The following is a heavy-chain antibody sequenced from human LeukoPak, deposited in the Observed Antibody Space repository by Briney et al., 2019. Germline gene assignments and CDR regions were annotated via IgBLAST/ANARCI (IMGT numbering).Heavy chain of an antibody. CDR1: GYSFTIYW. CDR3: ARGEGYGDYRRNFDY. CDR2: IYPGDSDT. Sequence: GESLKISCKGSGYSFTIYWIGWVRQMPGRGLEWMGIIYPGDSDTRYSPSFQGQVTISADKSINTAYLQWSSLKASDTAMYYCARGEGYGDYRRNFDYWGQGTLVTVSS. V-gene: IGHV5-51*01. D-gene: IGHD4-17*01. J-gene: IGHJ4*02.